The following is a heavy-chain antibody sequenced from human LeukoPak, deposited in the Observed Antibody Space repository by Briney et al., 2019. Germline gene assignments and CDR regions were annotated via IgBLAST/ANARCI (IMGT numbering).Heavy chain of an antibody. CDR3: ARTIYGAYYYYGMDV. CDR2: IYTSGNT. J-gene: IGHJ6*02. D-gene: IGHD4-17*01. Sequence: SETLSLTCTVSGGSISGYYWNWIRQPAGKGLEWIGRIYTSGNTNYNPSLTSRVTMSIDTSKNQFSLKLSSVTAADTAVYYCARTIYGAYYYYGMDVWGQGTTVTVSS. CDR1: GGSISGYY. V-gene: IGHV4-4*07.